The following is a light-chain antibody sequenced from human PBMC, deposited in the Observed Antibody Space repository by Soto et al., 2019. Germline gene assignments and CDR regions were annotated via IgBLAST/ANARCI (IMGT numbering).Light chain of an antibody. V-gene: IGLV1-40*01. CDR3: QSYDSGLSGSWV. CDR2: GNN. Sequence: QSVLTQPPSVSGAPGQRVTISCTGSSSNIGAGYDVHWYQQLPGTAPKLLIYGNNNRPSGVPDRFSGSKSGTSASLAITGLQAEDEADDYCQSYDSGLSGSWVFGGGTKLTVL. CDR1: SSNIGAGYD. J-gene: IGLJ3*02.